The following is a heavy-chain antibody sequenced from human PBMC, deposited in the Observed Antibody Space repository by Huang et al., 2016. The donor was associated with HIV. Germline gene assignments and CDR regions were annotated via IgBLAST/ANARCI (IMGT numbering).Heavy chain of an antibody. J-gene: IGHJ4*02. V-gene: IGHV4-59*02. CDR2: IYSSGTP. CDR3: ARGFDILVDRFDF. D-gene: IGHD3-9*01. Sequence: QVQLQESGPGLVKPSETLSLACSVFGDSVSNHYWNWIRQTPGKGLEWIGRIYSSGTPIYNPSLKNRVSFSLDTSKNQFALNVTSVTAADTAVYYCARGFDILVDRFDFWGQGTLVTVSS. CDR1: GDSVSNHY.